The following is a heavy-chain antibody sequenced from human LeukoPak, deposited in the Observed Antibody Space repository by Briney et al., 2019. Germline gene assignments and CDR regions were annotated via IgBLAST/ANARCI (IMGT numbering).Heavy chain of an antibody. CDR3: ARQAVTGMTYWFDP. J-gene: IGHJ5*02. V-gene: IGHV4-39*01. Sequence: PSETLSLTCTISGGSISSSSYYWGWIRQPPGKGLEWIGSIYYSGSTYYNPSLKSRVTISVDTSKNQFSLKLSSVTAADTAVYYCARQAVTGMTYWFDPWGQGTLVTVSS. CDR2: IYYSGST. D-gene: IGHD4-17*01. CDR1: GGSISSSSYY.